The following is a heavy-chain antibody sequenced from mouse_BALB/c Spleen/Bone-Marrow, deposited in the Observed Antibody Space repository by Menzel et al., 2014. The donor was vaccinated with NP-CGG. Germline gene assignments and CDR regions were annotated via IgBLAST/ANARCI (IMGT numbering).Heavy chain of an antibody. CDR2: IRNKGKGYTT. Sequence: EVHLVESGGGLVQPGGSLRLSCAPSGFTFTDYYMSWVRQPPGKALEWLGFIRNKGKGYTTEYSASVKGRFTISRDNSQSILYLQMNTLRAEDSATYYCARDENVGIYWYFDVWGAGTTVTVSS. V-gene: IGHV7-3*02. CDR3: ARDENVGIYWYFDV. CDR1: GFTFTDYY. J-gene: IGHJ1*01.